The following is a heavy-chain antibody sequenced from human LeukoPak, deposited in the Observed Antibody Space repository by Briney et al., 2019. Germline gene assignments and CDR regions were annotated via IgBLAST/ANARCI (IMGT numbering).Heavy chain of an antibody. CDR2: IRHDGSNE. CDR1: GCILNNYG. V-gene: IGHV3-30*02. CDR3: AKDLGITMIRGAMEFDP. D-gene: IGHD3-10*01. Sequence: PGGALRLSCAACGCILNNYGMHGGGRVPGKARVGVGYIRHDGSNEYNRCSVKGPLTISRDNSKNMVYLQMNSLRADDPAVYYCAKDLGITMIRGAMEFDPWAQGTLVTVSS. J-gene: IGHJ5*02.